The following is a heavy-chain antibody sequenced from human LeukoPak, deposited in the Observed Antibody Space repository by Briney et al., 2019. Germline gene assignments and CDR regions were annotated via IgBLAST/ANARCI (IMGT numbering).Heavy chain of an antibody. CDR1: GGSISSYY. CDR2: IYYSGST. V-gene: IGHV4-59*08. J-gene: IGHJ6*02. CDR3: ARHPYYYGSGSYWTHGMDV. D-gene: IGHD3-10*01. Sequence: SETLSLTCTVSGGSISSYYWSWIRQPPGKGLERIGYIYYSGSTNYNPSLKSRVTISVDTSKNQFSLKLSSVTAADTAVYYCARHPYYYGSGSYWTHGMDVWGQGTTVTVSS.